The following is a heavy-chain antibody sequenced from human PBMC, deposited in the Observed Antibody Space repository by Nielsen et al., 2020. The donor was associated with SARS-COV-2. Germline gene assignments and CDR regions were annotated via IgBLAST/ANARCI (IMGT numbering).Heavy chain of an antibody. CDR3: ARGYYDILYAFDI. Sequence: GESLKISCAASGFTFSSYGMHWVRQAPGKGLEWVAVIWYDGSNKYYADSVKGRFTISRDNSKNTQYLQMNSLRAEDTAVYYCARGYYDILYAFDIWGQGTMVTVSS. CDR1: GFTFSSYG. D-gene: IGHD3-9*01. J-gene: IGHJ3*02. CDR2: IWYDGSNK. V-gene: IGHV3-33*01.